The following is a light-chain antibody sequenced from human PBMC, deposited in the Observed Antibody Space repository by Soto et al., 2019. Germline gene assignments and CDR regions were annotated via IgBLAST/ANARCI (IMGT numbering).Light chain of an antibody. J-gene: IGKJ4*01. CDR2: CAS. V-gene: IGKV1-39*01. Sequence: DIQMTQSPSSLCASVGDRGTITCRTSQSISRYLNWYQQKPGRSPKPLIYCASTFESGVPSRFSGSGSGTDFTLTINNLQPEDFASYFCRESYSTPLTCGGGTKGGDQ. CDR3: RESYSTPLT. CDR1: QSISRY.